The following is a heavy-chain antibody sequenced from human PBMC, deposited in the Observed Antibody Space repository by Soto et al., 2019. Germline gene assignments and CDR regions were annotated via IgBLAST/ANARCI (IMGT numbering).Heavy chain of an antibody. J-gene: IGHJ4*02. V-gene: IGHV3-23*01. Sequence: GGSLRLSCGASGFTFSSYAMSWVRQAPGKGLEWVSAISGSGGSTYYADSVKGRFTISRDNSKNTLYLQMNSLRAEDTAVYYCARIYCSGGSCYPLGGFEYWGQGTLVTVSS. CDR1: GFTFSSYA. D-gene: IGHD2-15*01. CDR3: ARIYCSGGSCYPLGGFEY. CDR2: ISGSGGST.